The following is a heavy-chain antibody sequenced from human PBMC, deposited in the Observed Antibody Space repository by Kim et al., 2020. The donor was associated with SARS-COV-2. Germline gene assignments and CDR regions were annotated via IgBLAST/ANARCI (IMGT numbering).Heavy chain of an antibody. CDR1: GFTFDDYG. D-gene: IGHD1-26*01. Sequence: GGSLRLSCAASGFTFDDYGMSWVRQAPGKGLEWVSGINWNGGSTGYADSVKGRFTISRDNAKNSLYLQMNSLRAEDTALYHCAAGFGRGSYFYYWGQGTLVTVSS. J-gene: IGHJ4*02. CDR3: AAGFGRGSYFYY. V-gene: IGHV3-20*01. CDR2: INWNGGST.